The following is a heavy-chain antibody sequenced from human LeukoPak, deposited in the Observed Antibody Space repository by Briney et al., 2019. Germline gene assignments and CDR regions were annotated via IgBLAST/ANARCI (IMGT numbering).Heavy chain of an antibody. D-gene: IGHD6-13*01. CDR3: AKDSYSTADAFHI. V-gene: IGHV3-9*01. CDR1: GFTFDDYA. J-gene: IGHJ3*02. CDR2: ISWNSDTV. Sequence: GRSLRLSCAASGFTFDDYAMHWVRQAPGKGLEWVSGISWNSDTVDYADSVKGRFTISRDNAKNSLYLQMNSLRAADTALYYCAKDSYSTADAFHIWGQGTMVTVSS.